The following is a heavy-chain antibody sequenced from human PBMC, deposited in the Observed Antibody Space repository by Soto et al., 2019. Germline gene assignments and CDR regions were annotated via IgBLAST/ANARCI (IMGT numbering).Heavy chain of an antibody. Sequence: GGSLRLSCAASGFTFSSYSMNWVRQAPGKGLEWVSSISSSSSYIYYADSVKGRFTISRDNAKNSLYLQMNSLRAEDTAVYYCAGDAAQGLVPPDYWGQGTLVTVSS. CDR1: GFTFSSYS. V-gene: IGHV3-21*01. CDR2: ISSSSSYI. D-gene: IGHD6-6*01. CDR3: AGDAAQGLVPPDY. J-gene: IGHJ4*02.